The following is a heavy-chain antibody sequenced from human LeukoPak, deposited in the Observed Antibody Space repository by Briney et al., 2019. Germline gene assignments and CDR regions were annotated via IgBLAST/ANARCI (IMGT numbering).Heavy chain of an antibody. Sequence: GGSLRLSCAASGFSFSRYNINWVRQAPGKGLEWLSIIYAGGNSVSADSVKGRFIISRDNSRNTVHLQMNSLRDDDTAVYYCARGQIDLLRNYFDSWGPGTLVAVSS. CDR2: IYAGGNS. D-gene: IGHD3-22*01. V-gene: IGHV3-66*01. CDR3: ARGQIDLLRNYFDS. J-gene: IGHJ4*02. CDR1: GFSFSRYN.